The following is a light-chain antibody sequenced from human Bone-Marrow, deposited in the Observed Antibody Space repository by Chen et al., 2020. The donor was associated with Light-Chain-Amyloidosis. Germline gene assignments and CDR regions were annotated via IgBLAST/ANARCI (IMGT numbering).Light chain of an antibody. V-gene: IGKV1-39*01. CDR1: QSISTY. CDR3: QQSHSIPRT. Sequence: DIQMTQSPSSLSASVGDRVTITCRASQSISTYLNWYQYKPGKSPKLLIYSASTLQSGVPSRFSGSGSGTDFTLTISSLQAEDFAIYYCQQSHSIPRTFGQGTKLEMK. CDR2: SAS. J-gene: IGKJ2*01.